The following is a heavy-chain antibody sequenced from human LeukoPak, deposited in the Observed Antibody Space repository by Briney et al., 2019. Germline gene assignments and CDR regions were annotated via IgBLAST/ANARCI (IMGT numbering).Heavy chain of an antibody. CDR1: GGSISSYY. V-gene: IGHV4-59*01. J-gene: IGHJ5*02. D-gene: IGHD3-22*01. CDR3: ARLYYYDSSGLAYDP. CDR2: IYYSGST. Sequence: RSSETLSLTCTVSGGSISSYYWSWIRQPPGKGLEWIGYIYYSGSTNYNPSLKSRVTISVDTSKNQFFLKLSSVTAADTAVYYCARLYYYDSSGLAYDPWGQGTLVTVSS.